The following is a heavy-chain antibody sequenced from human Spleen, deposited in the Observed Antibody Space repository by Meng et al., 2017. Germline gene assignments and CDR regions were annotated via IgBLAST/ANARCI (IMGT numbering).Heavy chain of an antibody. Sequence: QVQLVQSGAEVEKPGASVKLSCEASGYTLTTHYIHWVRQAPGQGLEWLGTINPNNGGTNYAQRFQDRVTLTRDTSTSTVYMELSSLGSEDTALYYCAREKSPGHFDYLGQGILVTVSS. CDR2: INPNNGGT. CDR3: AREKSPGHFDY. CDR1: GYTLTTHY. V-gene: IGHV1-46*01. J-gene: IGHJ4*02.